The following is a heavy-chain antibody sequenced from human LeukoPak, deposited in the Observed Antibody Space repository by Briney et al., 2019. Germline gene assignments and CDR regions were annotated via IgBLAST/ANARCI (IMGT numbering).Heavy chain of an antibody. CDR3: ARSTSWYSYFDF. Sequence: GSLRLSCAASGFSFSSHWMSWVRQAPGKGLEWIGYIYYSGSTNCNPSLKSRVTISVDTSKTQFSLKLSSVTAADTAVYYCARSTSWYSYFDFWGQGSLVTVSS. CDR1: GFSFSSHW. CDR2: IYYSGST. J-gene: IGHJ4*02. V-gene: IGHV4-59*11. D-gene: IGHD6-13*01.